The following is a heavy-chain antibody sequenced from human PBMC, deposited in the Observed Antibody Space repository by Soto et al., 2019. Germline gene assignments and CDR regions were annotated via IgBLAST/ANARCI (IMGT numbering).Heavy chain of an antibody. D-gene: IGHD2-2*01. CDR1: GFTFSSYG. CDR3: AKDRRYCSSTSCRRGYYYYYMDV. J-gene: IGHJ6*03. CDR2: ISYDGSNK. V-gene: IGHV3-30*18. Sequence: GGSLRLSCAASGFTFSSYGMHWVRQAPGKGLEWVAVISYDGSNKYYADSVKGRFTISRDNSKNTLYLQMNSLRAEDTAVYYYAKDRRYCSSTSCRRGYYYYYMDVWGKGTTVTVSS.